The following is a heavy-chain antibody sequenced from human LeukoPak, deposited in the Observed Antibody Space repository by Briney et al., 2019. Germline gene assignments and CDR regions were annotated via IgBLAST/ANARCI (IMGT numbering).Heavy chain of an antibody. CDR3: ARLYSSGWFGYYYYMDV. CDR2: ISGSGGST. Sequence: PGGSLRLSCAASGFTFSSYGMSWVRQAPGKGLEWVSVISGSGGSTYYVDSVKGRFTISRDNAKNSLYLQMNSLRAEDTAVYYCARLYSSGWFGYYYYMDVWGKGTTVTVSS. D-gene: IGHD6-19*01. CDR1: GFTFSSYG. J-gene: IGHJ6*03. V-gene: IGHV3-23*01.